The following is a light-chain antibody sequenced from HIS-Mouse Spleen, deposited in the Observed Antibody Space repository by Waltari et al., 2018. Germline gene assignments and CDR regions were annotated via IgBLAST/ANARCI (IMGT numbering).Light chain of an antibody. J-gene: IGKJ2*01. CDR3: MQSIQLRYT. Sequence: DIVMTQTPLSLSVTPGQPASISCKSSQSLLPGDGKTYLDWYLQKPGQTPQLLIYEVSHRFSGVPDRFSGSGSGTEFTLKISRVEAEDVGVYYCMQSIQLRYTFGQGTKLEIK. CDR1: QSLLPGDGKTY. CDR2: EVS. V-gene: IGKV2D-29*01.